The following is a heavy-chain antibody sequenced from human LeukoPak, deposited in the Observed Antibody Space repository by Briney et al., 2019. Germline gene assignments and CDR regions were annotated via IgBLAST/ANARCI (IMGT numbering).Heavy chain of an antibody. J-gene: IGHJ3*02. CDR2: IYSGGST. Sequence: GGSLRLSCAASGFTVSSNYMSWVRQAPGKGLEWVSVIYSGGSTYYADSVKGRFTISRDNSKNTLYLQMNCLRAEDTAVYYCAREGGRDAFDIWGQGTMVTVSS. CDR3: AREGGRDAFDI. CDR1: GFTVSSNY. D-gene: IGHD3-16*01. V-gene: IGHV3-66*02.